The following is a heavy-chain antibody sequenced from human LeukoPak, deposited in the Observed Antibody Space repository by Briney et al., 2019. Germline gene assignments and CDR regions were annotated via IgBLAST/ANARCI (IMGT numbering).Heavy chain of an antibody. D-gene: IGHD3-10*01. CDR3: ARELPAGYYGSGSYPAFDI. CDR1: GGTFSSYA. J-gene: IGHJ3*02. V-gene: IGHV1-69*01. Sequence: SVKVSCKASGGTFSSYAISWVRQAPGQGLEWMGGIIPIFGTANYAQKFQGRTADESTSTAYTELSSLRSEDTAVYYCARELPAGYYGSGSYPAFDIWGQGTMVTVSS. CDR2: IIPIFGTA.